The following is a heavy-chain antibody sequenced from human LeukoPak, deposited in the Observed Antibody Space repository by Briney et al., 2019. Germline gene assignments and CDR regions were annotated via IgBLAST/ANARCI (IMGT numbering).Heavy chain of an antibody. J-gene: IGHJ4*02. D-gene: IGHD1-26*01. V-gene: IGHV3-11*04. CDR3: ARERSGSCYFAY. CDR2: ISSSGSTI. Sequence: GGSLTLSCAASGFTFLHYYMSWIRQAPGKGREGVSYISSSGSTIYYADSVRGRFTISSDNAKHSLYLQMNSLRAEDTAVYYCARERSGSCYFAYWGQGTLVSVYS. CDR1: GFTFLHYY.